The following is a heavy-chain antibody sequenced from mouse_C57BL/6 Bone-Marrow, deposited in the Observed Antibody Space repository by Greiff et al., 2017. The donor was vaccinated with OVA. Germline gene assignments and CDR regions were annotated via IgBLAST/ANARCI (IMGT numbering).Heavy chain of an antibody. V-gene: IGHV5-6*01. CDR2: ISSGGSYT. CDR3: ARHGDYGSFFDK. J-gene: IGHJ2*01. CDR1: GFTFSSYG. D-gene: IGHD1-1*01. Sequence: EVHLVESGGDLVKPGGSLKLSCAASGFTFSSYGMSWVRQTPDKRLEWVATISSGGSYTYSPDSVKGRFTISRDNAKNTLYLQLSSLKSEDTAMYYCARHGDYGSFFDKWGQGTTLTVSS.